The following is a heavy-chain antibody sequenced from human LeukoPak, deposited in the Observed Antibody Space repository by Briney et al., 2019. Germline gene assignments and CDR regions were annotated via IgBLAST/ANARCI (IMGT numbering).Heavy chain of an antibody. J-gene: IGHJ5*02. V-gene: IGHV4-34*01. CDR3: ARDRIVVAPNWFDP. D-gene: IGHD3-22*01. Sequence: SETLSLTCAVYGGSFSGYYWSWIRQPPGKGLEWIGEINHSGSTNYNPSLKSRVTISVDTSKNQFSLKLSSVTAADTAVYYCARDRIVVAPNWFDPWGQGTLVTVSS. CDR1: GGSFSGYY. CDR2: INHSGST.